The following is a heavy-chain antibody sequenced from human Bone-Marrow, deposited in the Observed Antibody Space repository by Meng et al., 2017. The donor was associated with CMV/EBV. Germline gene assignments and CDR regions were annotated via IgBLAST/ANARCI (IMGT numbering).Heavy chain of an antibody. Sequence: GGSLRLSCAASGFTFSSYEMNWVRQAPGKGLEWVSYISSSGSTIYYADSVKGRFTISRDNAKNSLYLQMNSLRAEDTAVDYCARESEGGIDYYYYGMDVWGQGTTVTVS. D-gene: IGHD1-26*01. J-gene: IGHJ6*02. V-gene: IGHV3-48*03. CDR3: ARESEGGIDYYYYGMDV. CDR2: ISSSGSTI. CDR1: GFTFSSYE.